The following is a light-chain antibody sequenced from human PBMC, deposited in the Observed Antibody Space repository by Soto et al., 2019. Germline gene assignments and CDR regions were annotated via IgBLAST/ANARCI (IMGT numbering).Light chain of an antibody. J-gene: IGKJ2*01. Sequence: DVVLTQSPLSLPVTLGQPASISCRSSQSFVHSDGNTYLHWFQQRPGQSPRRLIYRVSTRDSGVQDRFSGGGLGTDFTLKISRVEAEDVGVYYCMEGTYWPKTFGQGTKLEIK. CDR2: RVS. CDR3: MEGTYWPKT. CDR1: QSFVHSDGNTY. V-gene: IGKV2-30*02.